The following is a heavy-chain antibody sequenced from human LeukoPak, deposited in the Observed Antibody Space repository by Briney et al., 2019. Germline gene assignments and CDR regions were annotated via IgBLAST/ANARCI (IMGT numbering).Heavy chain of an antibody. J-gene: IGHJ4*02. V-gene: IGHV1-2*02. CDR2: INPNSGGT. CDR3: ARDRGGSSSLDY. D-gene: IGHD6-6*01. CDR1: GYTFTNYG. Sequence: GASVKVSCKASGYTFTNYGISWVRQAPGQGLEWMGWINPNSGGTNYAQKFQGRVTMTRDTSISTAYMELSRLRSDDTAVYYCARDRGGSSSLDYWGQGTLVTVSS.